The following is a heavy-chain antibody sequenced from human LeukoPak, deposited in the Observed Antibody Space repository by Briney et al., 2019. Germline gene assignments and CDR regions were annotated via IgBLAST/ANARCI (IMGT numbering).Heavy chain of an antibody. Sequence: GRSLRLSCAASGFTFSSYAMHWVRQAPGKGLEWVAVISYDGSNKYYADSVKGRFTISRDNSKNTLYLQMNSLRAEDTAVYYCARDDAPYYYYYYYMDVWGKGTTVTVSS. J-gene: IGHJ6*03. CDR2: ISYDGSNK. CDR3: ARDDAPYYYYYYYMDV. V-gene: IGHV3-30*01. CDR1: GFTFSSYA.